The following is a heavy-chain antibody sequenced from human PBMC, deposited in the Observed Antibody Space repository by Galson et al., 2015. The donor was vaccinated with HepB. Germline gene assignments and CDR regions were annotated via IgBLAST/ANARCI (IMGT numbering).Heavy chain of an antibody. CDR2: INPSGGST. CDR3: ASRRGSGWGAFDI. V-gene: IGHV1-46*01. CDR1: GYTFTSYY. D-gene: IGHD3-22*01. Sequence: SVKVSCKASGYTFTSYYMHWVRQAPGQGLEWMGIINPSGGSTSYAQKFQGRVTMTRDTSTSTVYMELSNLRSEDTAVYYCASRRGSGWGAFDIWGQGTMVTVSS. J-gene: IGHJ3*02.